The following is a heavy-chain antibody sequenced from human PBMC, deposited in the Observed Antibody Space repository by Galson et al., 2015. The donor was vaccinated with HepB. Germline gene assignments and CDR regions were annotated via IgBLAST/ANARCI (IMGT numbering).Heavy chain of an antibody. D-gene: IGHD6-19*01. CDR2: INTASTYM. Sequence: SLRLSCAASGFIFSTYGMHWFRQAPGKGLEWVSTINTASTYMPYADSVKGRFTISRDNVKSSLFLQMNSLRVDDTGVYYCARDSSGLSRDYWGQGTLVTVSS. V-gene: IGHV3-21*01. CDR1: GFIFSTYG. CDR3: ARDSSGLSRDY. J-gene: IGHJ4*02.